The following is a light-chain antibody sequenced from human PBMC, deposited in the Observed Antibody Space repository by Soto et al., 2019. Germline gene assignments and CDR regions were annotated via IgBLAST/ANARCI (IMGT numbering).Light chain of an antibody. CDR3: QQYNNFWT. CDR2: DAS. Sequence: DIHMTQSPSTLSASVGDRVTITCRASQSLSSRVAWYQQKPGKAPELLIYDASSLKRGVPSRFSGSESGTEFTLTISSLQRDDFATYYCQQYNNFWTFGQGTKVDIK. J-gene: IGKJ1*01. CDR1: QSLSSR. V-gene: IGKV1-5*01.